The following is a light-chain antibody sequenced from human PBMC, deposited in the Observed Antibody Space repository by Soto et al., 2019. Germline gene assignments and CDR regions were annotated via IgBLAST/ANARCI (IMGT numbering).Light chain of an antibody. J-gene: IGLJ1*01. Sequence: QSVLTQPPSASGSPGQSVTISCTGTSSDVGAYIFVSWYQQHSGKAPKLMVYDVNRRPPGVPDRFFGSKSGNTASLTVSGLQAEDEADYYCVSFAGGTYVFGTGTKLTVL. CDR3: VSFAGGTYV. V-gene: IGLV2-8*01. CDR1: SSDVGAYIF. CDR2: DVN.